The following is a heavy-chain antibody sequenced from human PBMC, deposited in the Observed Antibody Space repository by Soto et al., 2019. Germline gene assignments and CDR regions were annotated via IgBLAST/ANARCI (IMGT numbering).Heavy chain of an antibody. D-gene: IGHD5-18*01. CDR1: GITFSSYS. Sequence: EVQLVESGGGLVQPGESESLSCTASGITFSSYSMNWVRQAPGKGLEWLSYISSSKTTYADSVKGRFTISRDNAKNSVYLQMNSLRDEDTAVYYCVGDQDVHTPMVHGNYWGRGTRVTVSS. CDR2: ISSSKTT. J-gene: IGHJ4*02. CDR3: VGDQDVHTPMVHGNY. V-gene: IGHV3-48*02.